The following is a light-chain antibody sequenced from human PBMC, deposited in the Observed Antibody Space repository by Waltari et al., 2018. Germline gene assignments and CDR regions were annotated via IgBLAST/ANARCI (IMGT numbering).Light chain of an antibody. J-gene: IGKJ3*01. CDR3: QQYDVLQYT. Sequence: DIQMPQSPSSLSASVGDSVTIPCQASQDITNCLNWYQQKPGQAPKLLIYDASNLKTGVPSRFSGRGFGTDFTFTISSLQPEDVATYYCQQYDVLQYTFGPGTKVNLK. CDR1: QDITNC. V-gene: IGKV1-33*01. CDR2: DAS.